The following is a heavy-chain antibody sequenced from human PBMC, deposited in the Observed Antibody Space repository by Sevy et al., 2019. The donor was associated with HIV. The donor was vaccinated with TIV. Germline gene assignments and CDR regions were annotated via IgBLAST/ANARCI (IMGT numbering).Heavy chain of an antibody. CDR2: IIPIFGTA. CDR1: GGTFSSYA. Sequence: ASVKVSCKASGGTFSSYAISWVRQAPGQGLEWMGGIIPIFGTANYAQKFQGRVTITADKSTSTAYMELSSLRSEDTAVYYCARGGCSGGSCYSPRYYYMDVWGNGTTVTVSS. D-gene: IGHD2-15*01. V-gene: IGHV1-69*06. CDR3: ARGGCSGGSCYSPRYYYMDV. J-gene: IGHJ6*03.